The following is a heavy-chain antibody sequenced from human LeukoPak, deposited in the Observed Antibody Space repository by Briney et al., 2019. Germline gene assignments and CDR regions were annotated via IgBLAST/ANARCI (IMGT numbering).Heavy chain of an antibody. Sequence: SETLSLTCSVSGGSINSNSHHWDWIRQAPGKCLEWIGNIYYSGTTSYNPSLKSRVTISVDTSKNQFSLRLSSVTAADTAVYYCAGRGDILTDYAFDYWGQGTLVTVSS. J-gene: IGHJ4*02. CDR2: IYYSGTT. CDR3: AGRGDILTDYAFDY. V-gene: IGHV4-39*01. CDR1: GGSINSNSHH. D-gene: IGHD3-9*01.